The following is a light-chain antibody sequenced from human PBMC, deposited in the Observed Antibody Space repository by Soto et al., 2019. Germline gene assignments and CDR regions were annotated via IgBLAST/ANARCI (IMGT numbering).Light chain of an antibody. Sequence: EIVLTQSPATLSLSPGKRATLSCRASQSVSSYLAWYQQKPGQAPRLLIYDASNRATGIPARFSGSGSGPDFTLTISSLAPEDFAVYYCQQRSNWLYTFGQGTKLEIK. J-gene: IGKJ2*01. V-gene: IGKV3-11*01. CDR2: DAS. CDR1: QSVSSY. CDR3: QQRSNWLYT.